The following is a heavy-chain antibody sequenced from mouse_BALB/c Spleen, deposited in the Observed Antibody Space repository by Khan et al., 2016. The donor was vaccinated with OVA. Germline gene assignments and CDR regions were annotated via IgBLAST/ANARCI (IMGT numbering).Heavy chain of an antibody. J-gene: IGHJ3*01. V-gene: IGHV3-2*02. CDR3: ARKDYYDYDPFPY. CDR2: ISYSGNT. CDR1: GYSITSEYT. D-gene: IGHD2-4*01. Sequence: LEESGPGLVKPSQSLSLTCTVTGYSITSEYTWNWIRQFPGNKLEWMGFISYSGNTRYKPSLKSRISITRATSKKQFFLQLNSVTSEDTATYYCARKDYYDYDPFPYWGQGTLVTVSA.